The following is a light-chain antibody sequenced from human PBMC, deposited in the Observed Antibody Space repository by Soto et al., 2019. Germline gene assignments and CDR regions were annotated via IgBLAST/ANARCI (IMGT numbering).Light chain of an antibody. J-gene: IGLJ1*01. V-gene: IGLV4-69*01. CDR1: SGHSSYA. Sequence: QLVLTQSPSASASLGASVKLTCTLSSGHSSYAIAWHQQQPEKGPRYLMKLNSDGSHSKGDGIHDRFSGSSSGAERYLTISSLQSEDEADYYCKTWGNGVYVFGTWTNLTVL. CDR2: LNSDGSH. CDR3: KTWGNGVYV.